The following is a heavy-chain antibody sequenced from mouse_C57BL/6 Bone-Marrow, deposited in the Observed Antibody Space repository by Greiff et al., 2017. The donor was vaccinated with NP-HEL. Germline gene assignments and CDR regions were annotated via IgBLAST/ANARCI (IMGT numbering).Heavy chain of an antibody. Sequence: EVKLVESGAELARPGASVKISCKASGYSFTGYYMNWVKQSPEKSLEWIGEINPSTGGTTYNQKFKAKATLTVDKSSSTAYMQLKSLTSEDSAVYYCARREIWLRYAMDYWGQGTSVTVSS. CDR3: ARREIWLRYAMDY. J-gene: IGHJ4*01. D-gene: IGHD2-2*01. V-gene: IGHV1-42*01. CDR1: GYSFTGYY. CDR2: INPSTGGT.